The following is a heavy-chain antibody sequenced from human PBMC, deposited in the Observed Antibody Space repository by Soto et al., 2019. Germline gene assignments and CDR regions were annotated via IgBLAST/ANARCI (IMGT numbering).Heavy chain of an antibody. Sequence: EVQLVESGGGLVQPGGSLRLSCAASEFIVSNNYMSWVRQAPGKGLEWVSTLYSVGVSYYADSVKGRFTISRDNSKNTLFLQMNSLRAEDTAVYYCARGMYSSGFMNYFDSWGQGTLATVSS. CDR1: EFIVSNNY. J-gene: IGHJ4*02. D-gene: IGHD6-19*01. V-gene: IGHV3-66*01. CDR3: ARGMYSSGFMNYFDS. CDR2: LYSVGVS.